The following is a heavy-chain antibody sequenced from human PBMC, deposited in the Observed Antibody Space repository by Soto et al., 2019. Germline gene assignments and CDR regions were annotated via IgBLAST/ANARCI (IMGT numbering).Heavy chain of an antibody. D-gene: IGHD3-16*02. CDR1: GGSISSSSYY. Sequence: QLQLQESGPGLVKPSETLSLTCTVSGGSISSSSYYWGWIRQPPGKGLEWIGSIYYSGSTYYNPSLKSRVTISVDKSKNQCSLKLSSVTAADTAVYYCARQGLRLGELSLYPTKSDYWGQGTLVTVSS. CDR3: ARQGLRLGELSLYPTKSDY. J-gene: IGHJ4*02. CDR2: IYYSGST. V-gene: IGHV4-39*01.